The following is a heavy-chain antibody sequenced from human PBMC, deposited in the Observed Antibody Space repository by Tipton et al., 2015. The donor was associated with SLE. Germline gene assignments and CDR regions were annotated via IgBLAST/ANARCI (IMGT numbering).Heavy chain of an antibody. J-gene: IGHJ3*02. Sequence: TLSLTCTVSGVSISSHYWTWIRQPPGKGLEWIGYIYYSGSTNYNPSLKSRVTMSVDTSRKQFSLKLTSVTAADTAVYYCARRGWVDAFDIWGQGTMVIVSS. CDR3: ARRGWVDAFDI. CDR1: GVSISSHY. CDR2: IYYSGST. V-gene: IGHV4-59*11. D-gene: IGHD6-19*01.